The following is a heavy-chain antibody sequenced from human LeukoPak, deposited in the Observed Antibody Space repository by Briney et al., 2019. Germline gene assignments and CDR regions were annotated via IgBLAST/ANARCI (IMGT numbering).Heavy chain of an antibody. Sequence: SQTLSLTCAISGDSVSSKNAAWNWIRQSRSRGLEWLGRTYYRSKWYNDYAVSVKGRITINADTSKNQFSLQLNSVTPEDTAVYYCTREGVGVTMAHWGQGTLVTVSS. CDR1: GDSVSSKNAA. V-gene: IGHV6-1*01. D-gene: IGHD1-26*01. J-gene: IGHJ4*02. CDR2: TYYRSKWYN. CDR3: TREGVGVTMAH.